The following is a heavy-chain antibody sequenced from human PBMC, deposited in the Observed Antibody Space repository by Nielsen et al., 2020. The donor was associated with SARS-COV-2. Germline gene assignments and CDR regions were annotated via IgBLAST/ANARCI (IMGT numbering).Heavy chain of an antibody. D-gene: IGHD6-13*01. J-gene: IGHJ4*02. CDR3: AKEFGTWYSSSWSLPFGYYFDY. CDR1: GFTFSSYA. Sequence: GESLKISCAASGFTFSSYAMHWVRQAPGKGLEWVAVISYDGSNKYYADSVKGRFTISRDNSKNTLYLQMNSLRAEDTAVYYCAKEFGTWYSSSWSLPFGYYFDYWGQGTLVTVSS. CDR2: ISYDGSNK. V-gene: IGHV3-30-3*01.